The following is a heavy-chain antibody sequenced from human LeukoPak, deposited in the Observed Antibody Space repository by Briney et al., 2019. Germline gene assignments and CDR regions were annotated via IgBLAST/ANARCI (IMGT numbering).Heavy chain of an antibody. D-gene: IGHD2/OR15-2a*01. CDR1: GGSISSYY. J-gene: IGHJ5*02. CDR3: ARDLLGSGFDP. CDR2: IYYSGST. V-gene: IGHV4-59*01. Sequence: SETLSLTCTVSGGSISSYYWSWIRQPPGKGLEWIGYIYYSGSTNYNPSLKGRVTISVDTSKDQFSLKLSSVTAADTAVYYCARDLLGSGFDPWGQGTLVTVSS.